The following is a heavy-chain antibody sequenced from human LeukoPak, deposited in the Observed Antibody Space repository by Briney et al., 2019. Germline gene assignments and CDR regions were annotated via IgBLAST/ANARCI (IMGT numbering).Heavy chain of an antibody. Sequence: ASVKVSCKVSGYTLTELSMHWVRQAPGKGLEWMGGFDPEDGETIYAQKFQGRVTMTEDTSTDTAYMELSSLRSDDTAVYFCARDPSNTSGRYPYFDNWGQGTLVTVSS. D-gene: IGHD6-19*01. CDR2: FDPEDGET. V-gene: IGHV1-24*01. CDR3: ARDPSNTSGRYPYFDN. J-gene: IGHJ4*02. CDR1: GYTLTELS.